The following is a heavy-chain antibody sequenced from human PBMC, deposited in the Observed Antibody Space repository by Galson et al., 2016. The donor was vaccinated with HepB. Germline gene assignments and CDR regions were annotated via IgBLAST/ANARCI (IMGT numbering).Heavy chain of an antibody. J-gene: IGHJ6*02. CDR2: IRFDESDK. V-gene: IGHV3-33*01. CDR1: GFTLRSYV. Sequence: SLRLSCAASGFTLRSYVIHWVRQAPGKGLEWVALIRFDESDKYYSDSVKGRFTISRDNSKNTLYLHMNSLRTEDTAVYFCARVNPICYARRCSYSLDVWGQGTTVTVSS. CDR3: ARVNPICYARRCSYSLDV. D-gene: IGHD2-2*01.